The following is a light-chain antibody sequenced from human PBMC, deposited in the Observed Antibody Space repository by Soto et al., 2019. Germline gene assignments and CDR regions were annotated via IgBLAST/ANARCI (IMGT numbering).Light chain of an antibody. CDR1: QSVTSY. CDR3: QQRSNWPLYT. Sequence: EIVLTQSPATLSLSPGERATLSCRASQSVTSYLAWYQHKPGQPPRLLIHDASIRATGIPARFSASGSGTDFTLTISSLEPEDFVVYYCQQRSNWPLYTFGQGSRLEI. V-gene: IGKV3-11*01. J-gene: IGKJ2*01. CDR2: DAS.